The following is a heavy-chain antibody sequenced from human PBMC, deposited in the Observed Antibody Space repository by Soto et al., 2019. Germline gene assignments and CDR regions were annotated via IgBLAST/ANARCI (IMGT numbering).Heavy chain of an antibody. J-gene: IGHJ4*02. CDR3: ARALVRYSSYGFDY. D-gene: IGHD5-18*01. V-gene: IGHV1-69*01. Sequence: QVQLVQSGAEVKKPGSSMKVSCKASGGTFSNSAISWVRQAPGQGLEWMGGIIPIFGSAFYAQKFRDRLTMTADESTITAYMELSSLRSEDTAVYYCARALVRYSSYGFDYWGPGTLVTVSS. CDR1: GGTFSNSA. CDR2: IIPIFGSA.